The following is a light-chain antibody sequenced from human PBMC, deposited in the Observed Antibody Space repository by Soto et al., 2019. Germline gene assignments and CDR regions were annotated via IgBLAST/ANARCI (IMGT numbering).Light chain of an antibody. CDR1: QSVTSSY. V-gene: IGKV3-20*01. J-gene: IGKJ1*01. CDR2: SAS. Sequence: ENVLTQSPGTLSLSPGERATLSCRASQSVTSSYLAWYQQKPGQAPRLLIYSASSRATGVPDRFSGSGSATDFTLTISRVEPEDFAVYYCLQYGGLPRTFGQGTKVDIK. CDR3: LQYGGLPRT.